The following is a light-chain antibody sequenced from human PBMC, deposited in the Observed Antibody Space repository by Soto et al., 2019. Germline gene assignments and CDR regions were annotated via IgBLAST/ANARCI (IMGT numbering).Light chain of an antibody. CDR3: QKYNGVPLS. Sequence: IQLTQSPSSLSASVGDRVTITCRASQAIGNYLAWYQQKPGKVPKLLIYAASTLQSGVPSRFSGSRSGTDFTLTVSSLQPEDVATYYCQKYNGVPLSFGPGTKVDIK. V-gene: IGKV1-27*01. J-gene: IGKJ3*01. CDR1: QAIGNY. CDR2: AAS.